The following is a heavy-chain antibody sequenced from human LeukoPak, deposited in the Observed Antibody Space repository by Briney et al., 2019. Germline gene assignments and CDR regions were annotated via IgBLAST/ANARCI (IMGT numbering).Heavy chain of an antibody. CDR3: ARSYYGSGRYGPHFDY. V-gene: IGHV4-4*02. CDR1: GGSISSSNW. J-gene: IGHJ4*02. Sequence: PSGTLSLTCAVSGGSISSSNWWSWVRQPPGKGLEWIGEIYHSGSTNYNPSLKSRVTISVDTSKNQFSLKLSSVTAADTAVYYCARSYYGSGRYGPHFDYWGQGTLVTVSS. D-gene: IGHD3-10*01. CDR2: IYHSGST.